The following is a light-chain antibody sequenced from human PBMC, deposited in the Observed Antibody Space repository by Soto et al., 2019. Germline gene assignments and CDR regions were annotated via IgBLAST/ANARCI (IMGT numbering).Light chain of an antibody. CDR1: QRVSGGF. CDR2: DTS. CDR3: QQYDNSPIT. J-gene: IGKJ5*01. Sequence: DIVLPQSPATLSLSPGESATLYCGASQRVSGGFLAWYQQKPGLAPRLILYDTSFRATGIPDRFSGSGSGTDFTLTISRLEPEDFAVYYCQQYDNSPITFGQGTRLEIK. V-gene: IGKV3D-20*01.